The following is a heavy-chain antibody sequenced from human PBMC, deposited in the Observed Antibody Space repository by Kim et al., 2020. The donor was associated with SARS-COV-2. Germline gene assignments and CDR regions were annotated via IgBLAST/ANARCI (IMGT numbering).Heavy chain of an antibody. D-gene: IGHD6-19*01. CDR3: AREYKAVSGLDY. Sequence: SQTLSLTCAISGDSVSSHSAAWNWIRQSPSRGLEWLGRTYYRSKWYNDYAVSMKSRITINPDTSKNQFSLQLNSVTPDDTAVYYCAREYKAVSGLDYWGQGTQVTVSP. CDR2: TYYRSKWYN. J-gene: IGHJ4*02. V-gene: IGHV6-1*01. CDR1: GDSVSSHSAA.